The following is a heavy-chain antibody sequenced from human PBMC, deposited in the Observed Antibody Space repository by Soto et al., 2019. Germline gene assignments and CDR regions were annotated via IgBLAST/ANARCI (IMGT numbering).Heavy chain of an antibody. J-gene: IGHJ6*02. CDR1: GYSFTNYW. CDR2: IDPSDSYT. Sequence: GESLKISCKGSGYSFTNYWIGWVRQMPGKGLEWMGRIDPSDSYTNYSPSFQGHVTISADKSISTAYLQWSSLKASDTAMYYCARYPYMTTVPVYYYYGMDVWGQGTTVTVSS. D-gene: IGHD4-4*01. V-gene: IGHV5-10-1*01. CDR3: ARYPYMTTVPVYYYYGMDV.